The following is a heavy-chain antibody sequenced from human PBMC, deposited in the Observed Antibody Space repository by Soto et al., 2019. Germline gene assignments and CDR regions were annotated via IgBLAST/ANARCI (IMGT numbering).Heavy chain of an antibody. D-gene: IGHD5-12*01. V-gene: IGHV4-4*07. CDR2: MFPGGST. CDR1: GGSVSDYY. J-gene: IGHJ6*02. Sequence: QMQVQESGPGLVTTSETLSLTCTVSGGSVSDYYWSWVRPPDGKGLEWIGRMFPGGSTTDNPSLQRRVTMSVDTSQNHVYLSLSAVTAADTAIYYCARGRGLELHQFYDDMDVWGQGPTVTVS. CDR3: ARGRGLELHQFYDDMDV.